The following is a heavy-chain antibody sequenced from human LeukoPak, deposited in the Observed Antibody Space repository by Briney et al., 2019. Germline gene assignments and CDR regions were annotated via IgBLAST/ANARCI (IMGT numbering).Heavy chain of an antibody. CDR2: ISSSGSTI. CDR1: GFAFSSYE. CDR3: AREFGLRYFDWLLWGAFDI. D-gene: IGHD3-9*01. Sequence: GGSLRLSCAASGFAFSSYEMNWVRQAPGKGLEWVSYISSSGSTIYYADSVKGRFTISRDNAKNSLYLQMNSLRAEDTAVYYCAREFGLRYFDWLLWGAFDIWGQGTMVTVSS. J-gene: IGHJ3*02. V-gene: IGHV3-48*03.